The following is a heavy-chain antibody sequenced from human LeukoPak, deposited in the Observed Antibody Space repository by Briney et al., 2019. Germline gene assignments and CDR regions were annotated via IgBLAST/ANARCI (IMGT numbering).Heavy chain of an antibody. CDR1: GYTFSNYG. Sequence: GASVKVSCKASGYTFSNYGIHWVPQAPGHGLGGMEWTSGINTNTNYAQKVQGRVTMTADTSTATAYMELRSLRSDDTAVYYCARARFSSRNRDGYFDSWGEGTLVTVSS. D-gene: IGHD6-13*01. CDR3: ARARFSSRNRDGYFDS. J-gene: IGHJ4*02. V-gene: IGHV1-18*01. CDR2: TSGINTNT.